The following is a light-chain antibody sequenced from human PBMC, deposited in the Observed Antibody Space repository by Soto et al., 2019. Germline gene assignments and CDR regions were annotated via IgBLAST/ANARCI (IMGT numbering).Light chain of an antibody. V-gene: IGLV2-23*01. CDR1: SXDVGGFNL. CDR2: EGS. CDR3: CSYAGSSTYV. J-gene: IGLJ1*01. Sequence: QSVLTQPVSVSGSPGQSITISCTGTSXDVGGFNLVSWYQQHPGKAPKLMIYEGSERPSGVSDRFSGSKSGNTASLTISGLQAADEADYYCCSYAGSSTYVFGTGTKVTVL.